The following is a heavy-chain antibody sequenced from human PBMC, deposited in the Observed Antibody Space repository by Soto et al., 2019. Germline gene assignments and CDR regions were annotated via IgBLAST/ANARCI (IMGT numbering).Heavy chain of an antibody. J-gene: IGHJ6*02. V-gene: IGHV1-69*06. CDR1: GGTFSSYA. CDR3: ARGVYYYDSSGYYSSNHGDV. CDR2: IIPIFGTA. Sequence: ASVKVSCKASGGTFSSYAISWVRQAPGQGLEWMGGIIPIFGTANYAQKFQGRVTITADKSTSTAYMELSSLRSEDTAVYYCARGVYYYDSSGYYSSNHGDVWGQGTTVTV. D-gene: IGHD3-22*01.